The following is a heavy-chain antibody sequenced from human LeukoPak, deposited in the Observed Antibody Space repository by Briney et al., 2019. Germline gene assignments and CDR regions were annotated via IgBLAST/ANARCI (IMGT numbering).Heavy chain of an antibody. Sequence: SETLSLTCTVSGGSISSSSYYWGWIRQPPGKGLEWIGSIYYSGSTYYNPSLKSRVTISVDTSKNQFSLKLSSVTAADTAVYYCARSPVGFKVGGGLYFYGMDVWGQGTTVTISS. J-gene: IGHJ6*02. V-gene: IGHV4-39*07. D-gene: IGHD3-16*01. CDR2: IYYSGST. CDR1: GGSISSSSYY. CDR3: ARSPVGFKVGGGLYFYGMDV.